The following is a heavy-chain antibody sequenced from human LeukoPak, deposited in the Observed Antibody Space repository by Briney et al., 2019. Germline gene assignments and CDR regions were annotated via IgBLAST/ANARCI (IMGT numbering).Heavy chain of an antibody. V-gene: IGHV3-74*01. CDR1: GFTFSSYW. Sequence: PGGSLRLSCAASGFTFSSYWMHWVRQAPGKGLVWVSRINSDGSSTSYADSVKGRFTISRDNAKNTLYLQMNSLGAEDTAVYYCTGESSSLVFSGLVDWFDPWGQGTLVTVSS. J-gene: IGHJ5*02. CDR2: INSDGSST. CDR3: TGESSSLVFSGLVDWFDP. D-gene: IGHD6-6*01.